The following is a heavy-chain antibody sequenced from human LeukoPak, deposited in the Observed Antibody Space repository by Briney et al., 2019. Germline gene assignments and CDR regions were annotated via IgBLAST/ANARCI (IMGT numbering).Heavy chain of an antibody. CDR3: ARDHLRYFDLALGAAGFDP. V-gene: IGHV3-33*01. Sequence: GGSLRLSCAASGFTFSSYGMHWVRQAPGKGLEGVAVIWYDGSNKYYADSLKGRFTISRDNSKNTLYLQMNRLRGEDTAVCYGARDHLRYFDLALGAAGFDPWGQGTLVTVSS. CDR2: IWYDGSNK. D-gene: IGHD3-9*01. CDR1: GFTFSSYG. J-gene: IGHJ5*02.